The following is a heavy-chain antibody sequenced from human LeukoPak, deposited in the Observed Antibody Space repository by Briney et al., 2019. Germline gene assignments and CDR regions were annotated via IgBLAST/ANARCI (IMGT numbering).Heavy chain of an antibody. J-gene: IGHJ6*02. V-gene: IGHV3-30-3*01. CDR1: GFTFSSYA. Sequence: GGSLRLSCAASGFTFSSYAMHWVRQAPGKGLEWVAVISYDGSNKYYADSVKGRFTISRDNSKNTLYLQMNSLRDEDTAVYYCARAPQGRAYYYVMDVWGQGTTVTVSS. CDR2: ISYDGSNK. CDR3: ARAPQGRAYYYVMDV.